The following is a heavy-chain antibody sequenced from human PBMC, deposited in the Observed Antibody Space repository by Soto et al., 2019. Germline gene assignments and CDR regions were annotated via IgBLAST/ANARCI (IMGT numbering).Heavy chain of an antibody. D-gene: IGHD3-10*01. Sequence: SGPTLVNPTQTLTLTFPFSGFSLSTSGVGVGWIRQPPGKALEWLGIIFWNDDRRYSPSLKSRLTITKDTSKNQVFLTMTNMDPVDTATYYCVSGSFPNWFDPWGQGTLVTVSS. CDR1: GFSLSTSGVG. J-gene: IGHJ5*02. CDR3: VSGSFPNWFDP. V-gene: IGHV2-5*01. CDR2: IFWNDDR.